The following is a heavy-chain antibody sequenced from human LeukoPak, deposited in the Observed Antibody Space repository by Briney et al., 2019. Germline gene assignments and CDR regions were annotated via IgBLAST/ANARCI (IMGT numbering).Heavy chain of an antibody. D-gene: IGHD3-22*01. CDR3: ARDPGASSGYYNRGVAFDI. Sequence: GGSLRLSCAASGFTFSSYAMSWVRQAPGKGLEWVSVIYSGGSTYYADSVKGRFTISRDNSKNTLYLQMNSLRAEDTAVYYCARDPGASSGYYNRGVAFDIWGQGTMVTVSS. V-gene: IGHV3-66*01. J-gene: IGHJ3*02. CDR2: IYSGGST. CDR1: GFTFSSYA.